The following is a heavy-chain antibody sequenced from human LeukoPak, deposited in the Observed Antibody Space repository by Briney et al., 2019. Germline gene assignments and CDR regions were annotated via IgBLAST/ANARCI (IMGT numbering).Heavy chain of an antibody. Sequence: PGGSLRLSCAASGFTFSSYSMNWVRQAPGKGLEWVSYISSSSSTIYYADSVKGRFTISRDNAKNSLYLQMNCLRDEDTAVYYCARDGTSCYFSSCYYYYYMDVWGKGTTVTVSS. CDR3: ARDGTSCYFSSCYYYYYMDV. J-gene: IGHJ6*03. D-gene: IGHD2-2*01. CDR2: ISSSSSTI. CDR1: GFTFSSYS. V-gene: IGHV3-48*02.